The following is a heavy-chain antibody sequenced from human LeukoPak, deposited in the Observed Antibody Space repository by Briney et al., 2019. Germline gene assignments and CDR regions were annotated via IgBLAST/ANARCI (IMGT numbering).Heavy chain of an antibody. J-gene: IGHJ4*02. D-gene: IGHD3-16*01. Sequence: GGSLSLSCAASGFTFDDYGMSWVRQAPGKGLEWVCGINWNGGSTGYATSVKGRFTISRDNAKNSLYLQMNSPGADDTALYYCVRASHGAWDFDYWGQGTLVTVSS. V-gene: IGHV3-20*04. CDR2: INWNGGST. CDR1: GFTFDDYG. CDR3: VRASHGAWDFDY.